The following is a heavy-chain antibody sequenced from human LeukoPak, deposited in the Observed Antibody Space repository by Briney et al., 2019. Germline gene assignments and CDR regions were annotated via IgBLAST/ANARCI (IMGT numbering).Heavy chain of an antibody. CDR3: AKGSVLWFGELFPDY. Sequence: GGSLRLSCAASGFTIHSFGMHWVRQAPGKGLEWISFIRYDGSNKYYADSVKGRFTISRDTSNNTLYLQMNSLRNEDTAVYYCAKGSVLWFGELFPDYWGQGTLVTVSS. CDR1: GFTIHSFG. J-gene: IGHJ4*02. D-gene: IGHD3-10*01. CDR2: IRYDGSNK. V-gene: IGHV3-30*02.